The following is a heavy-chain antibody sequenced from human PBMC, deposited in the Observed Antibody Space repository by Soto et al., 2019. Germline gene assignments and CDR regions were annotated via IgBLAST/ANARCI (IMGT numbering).Heavy chain of an antibody. CDR3: ARSGSSSNGGRRTWGFYFDY. D-gene: IGHD6-6*01. CDR2: IYYSGST. V-gene: IGHV4-39*01. Sequence: QLQLQESGPGLVKPSETLSLTCTVSGGSISSSSYYWGWIRQPPGKGLEWIGSIYYSGSTYYNPSLKSRVTISVDTSKNQFSLKLSSVTAADTAVYYCARSGSSSNGGRRTWGFYFDYWGQGTLVTVSS. J-gene: IGHJ4*02. CDR1: GGSISSSSYY.